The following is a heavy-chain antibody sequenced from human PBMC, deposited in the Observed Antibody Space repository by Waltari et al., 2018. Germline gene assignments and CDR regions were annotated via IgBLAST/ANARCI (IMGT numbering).Heavy chain of an antibody. J-gene: IGHJ5*02. V-gene: IGHV3-21*03. Sequence: ELQLVESGGGLVKPGGSLRLTCAASGFGFSDSDMNWVRQAPGKGLEVVSSSGGGSRSDICYADSVKGRFTVSRDNAKNSLYLQRNSLRAGDTAVYYCTRDLYGSGGDWFDPWGQGTLVTVSS. CDR3: TRDLYGSGGDWFDP. CDR1: GFGFSDSD. D-gene: IGHD3-10*01. CDR2: SGGGSRSDI.